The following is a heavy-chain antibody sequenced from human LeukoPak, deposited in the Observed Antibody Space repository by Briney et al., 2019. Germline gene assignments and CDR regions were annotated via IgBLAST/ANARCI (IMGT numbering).Heavy chain of an antibody. D-gene: IGHD2-2*02. CDR1: GYTFTSYG. CDR2: ISAYNGNT. J-gene: IGHJ3*02. V-gene: IGHV1-18*01. Sequence: GASVKASCKASGYTFTSYGISWVRQAPGQGLEWMGWISAYNGNTNYAQKLQGRVTMTTDTSTSTAYMELRSLRSDDTAVYYCATALGYCSSTSCYTAFDIWGQGTMVTVSS. CDR3: ATALGYCSSTSCYTAFDI.